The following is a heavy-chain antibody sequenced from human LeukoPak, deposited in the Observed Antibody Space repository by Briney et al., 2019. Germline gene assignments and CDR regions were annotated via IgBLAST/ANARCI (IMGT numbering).Heavy chain of an antibody. CDR2: INHSGST. D-gene: IGHD3-10*01. CDR1: GGSFSGYY. Sequence: SETLSLTCAVYGGSFSGYYWSWIRQPPGKGLEWIGEINHSGSTIYNPSRKSRVTISVDTSNNQFSLKLSSVTAADTAVYCCARVIYGMVRWRSSPYYLDYWGQGTLVSVSS. CDR3: ARVIYGMVRWRSSPYYLDY. J-gene: IGHJ4*02. V-gene: IGHV4-34*01.